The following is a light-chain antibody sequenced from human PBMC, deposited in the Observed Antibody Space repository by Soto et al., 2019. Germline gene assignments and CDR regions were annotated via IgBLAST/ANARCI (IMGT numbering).Light chain of an antibody. V-gene: IGKV3-20*01. J-gene: IGKJ3*01. CDR3: QQHGSSIT. CDR1: QIVNNNY. Sequence: EIVLTQSPGTLSLSPGERATLSCRASQIVNNNYLGWYQQKPGQAPRLLIYGASSRATGIPDRFSGSGSGTDFTLTISRLEPEDFAVYYCQQHGSSITFGPGTKVDIK. CDR2: GAS.